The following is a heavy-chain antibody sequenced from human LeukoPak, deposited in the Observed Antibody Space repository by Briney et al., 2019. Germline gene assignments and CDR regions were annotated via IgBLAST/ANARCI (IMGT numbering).Heavy chain of an antibody. J-gene: IGHJ4*02. Sequence: ASVKVSCKASGGTFSSYAISWVRQAPGQGLEWMGGIIPIFGTANYAQKFQGRVTITADESTSTAYMELSSLRSEDTAVYYSARGRENSSGYYPPDYIFDYWGQGTLVTVSS. CDR2: IIPIFGTA. V-gene: IGHV1-69*13. D-gene: IGHD3-22*01. CDR3: ARGRENSSGYYPPDYIFDY. CDR1: GGTFSSYA.